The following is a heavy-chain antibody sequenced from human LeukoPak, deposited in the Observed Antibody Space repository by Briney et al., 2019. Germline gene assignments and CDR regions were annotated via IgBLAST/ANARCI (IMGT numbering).Heavy chain of an antibody. Sequence: GASVKVSCKASGYTFTSYDINWVRQATGQGLEWMGWMNPNSGNTGYAQKFQGRVTITRNTSISTAYMELSSLRSEDTAVYYCARSVSLLWFGERPGLFDYWGQGTLVTVSS. D-gene: IGHD3-10*01. V-gene: IGHV1-8*03. J-gene: IGHJ4*02. CDR2: MNPNSGNT. CDR3: ARSVSLLWFGERPGLFDY. CDR1: GYTFTSYD.